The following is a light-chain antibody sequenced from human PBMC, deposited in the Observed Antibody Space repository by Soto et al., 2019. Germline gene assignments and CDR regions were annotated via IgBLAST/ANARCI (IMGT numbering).Light chain of an antibody. CDR1: QSVGPS. J-gene: IGKJ3*01. CDR3: QHYDSFPLT. CDR2: GAS. Sequence: IQMTQSPSTLSASVGDRVTVTCRASQSVGPSLAWYQQKPGKVPNLLIYGASILETGVPSRFSGSGSGTDFTLTITSLQPDDSATYYCQHYDSFPLTFGPGTKVDIK. V-gene: IGKV1-5*01.